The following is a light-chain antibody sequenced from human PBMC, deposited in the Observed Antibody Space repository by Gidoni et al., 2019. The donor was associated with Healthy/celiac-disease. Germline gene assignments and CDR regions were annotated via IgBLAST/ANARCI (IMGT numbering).Light chain of an antibody. V-gene: IGKV3-15*01. CDR2: GAS. CDR1: QSVSSN. Sequence: IVMTQSTATLSLSPGERATLSCRASQSVSSNLAWSQQKPGQPPRLLIYGASTRATGIPAGFSCSGSVTEFTLTIISLQSEEYAVYYCQQYNNWPPGTFGGXTKVEIK. J-gene: IGKJ4*01. CDR3: QQYNNWPPGT.